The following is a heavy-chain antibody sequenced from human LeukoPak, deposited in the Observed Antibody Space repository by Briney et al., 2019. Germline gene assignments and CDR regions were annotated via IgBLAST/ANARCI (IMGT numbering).Heavy chain of an antibody. D-gene: IGHD6-13*01. J-gene: IGHJ4*02. V-gene: IGHV3-30*02. CDR3: ARAPSGWRQLVFDY. Sequence: GGSLRLSCAASGFTFSTYGLHWVRQAPGKGLEWVAFIRYDGSNQFYADSVRGRFTISRDNSKNTVYLQMNSLRPEDTTVYYCARAPSGWRQLVFDYWGQGTLVTVSS. CDR2: IRYDGSNQ. CDR1: GFTFSTYG.